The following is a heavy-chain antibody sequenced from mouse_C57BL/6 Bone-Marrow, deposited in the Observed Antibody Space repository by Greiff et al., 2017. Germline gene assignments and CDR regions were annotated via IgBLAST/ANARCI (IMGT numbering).Heavy chain of an antibody. CDR2: IYPRSGNT. CDR3: ARLYYYGRDWYFDV. Sequence: QVQLKQSGAELARPGASVKLSCKASGYTFTSYGISWVKQRTGQGLEWIGEIYPRSGNTYYNEKFKGKATLTADKSSSTAYRELRSLTSEDSAVYFCARLYYYGRDWYFDVWGTGTTVTVSS. V-gene: IGHV1-81*01. J-gene: IGHJ1*03. D-gene: IGHD1-1*01. CDR1: GYTFTSYG.